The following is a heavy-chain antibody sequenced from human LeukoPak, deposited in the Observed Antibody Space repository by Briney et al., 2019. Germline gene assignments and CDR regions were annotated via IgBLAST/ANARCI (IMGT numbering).Heavy chain of an antibody. Sequence: QSGGSLRLSCAASGFTFSSYEMNWVRQAPGKGLEWVSYISSSGSTIYYADSVKGRFTISRDNAKNSLYLQMNTLRAEDTAVYCAKHGFGVPEGYWGQGTLVTVSS. D-gene: IGHD3-10*01. J-gene: IGHJ4*02. V-gene: IGHV3-48*03. CDR1: GFTFSSYE. CDR3: AKHGFGVPEGY. CDR2: ISSSGSTI.